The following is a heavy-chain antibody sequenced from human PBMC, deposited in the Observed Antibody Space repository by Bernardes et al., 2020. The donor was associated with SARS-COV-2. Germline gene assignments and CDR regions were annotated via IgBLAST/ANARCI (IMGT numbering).Heavy chain of an antibody. CDR1: GGSLSGYY. J-gene: IGHJ2*01. Sequence: SESLSLTCAVYGGSLSGYYWNWIRQPPGKGLEWIGEINYSGSTNYNPSPKSRVTISVDTSKNKFSLKLTSVTAADTAVYYCARAVWGIWHFDLWGRDTLVTVSS. CDR3: ARAVWGIWHFDL. CDR2: INYSGST. V-gene: IGHV4-34*01. D-gene: IGHD3-16*01.